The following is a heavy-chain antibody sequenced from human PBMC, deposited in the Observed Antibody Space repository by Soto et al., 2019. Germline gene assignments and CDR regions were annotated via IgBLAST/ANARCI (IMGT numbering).Heavy chain of an antibody. CDR3: ARDEKDRYEHSSPDYCDYGVDV. J-gene: IGHJ6*02. CDR2: INPSGGST. D-gene: IGHD6-6*01. CDR1: GYTFTNYY. Sequence: QVQLVQSGAEVKKPGASVKVSCKASGYTFTNYYMHWVRQAPGQGLEWMGVINPSGGSTRYAQKVQDRVTMARDTSTSTVSMELSSLRSEDTAVYYCARDEKDRYEHSSPDYCDYGVDVWGQGTPVTVSS. V-gene: IGHV1-46*01.